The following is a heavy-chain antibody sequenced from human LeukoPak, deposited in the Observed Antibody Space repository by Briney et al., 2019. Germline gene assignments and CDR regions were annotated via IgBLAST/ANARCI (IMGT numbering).Heavy chain of an antibody. Sequence: PGGSLRLSCAASGFTFSSYSMNWVRQAPGKGLEWVSSISSSSSYIYYADSVKGRFTISRDNAKNSLYLQMNSLRAEDTAVYYCARAPRITYHYYYMDVWGKGTTVTVSS. CDR2: ISSSSSYI. J-gene: IGHJ6*03. V-gene: IGHV3-21*01. D-gene: IGHD1-20*01. CDR1: GFTFSSYS. CDR3: ARAPRITYHYYYMDV.